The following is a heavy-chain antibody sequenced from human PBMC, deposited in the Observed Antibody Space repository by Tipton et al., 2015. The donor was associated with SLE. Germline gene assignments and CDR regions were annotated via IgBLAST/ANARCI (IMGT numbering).Heavy chain of an antibody. V-gene: IGHV1-3*01. D-gene: IGHD3-22*01. Sequence: QVQLVQSGAEVKKPGASVKVSCKTSGYTFTNYALHWVRQAPGQRLEWMGWLTAGNNNTKYSQIFQGRVTFTGDTSASTAYLEMSILRSEDTAVYYCAREGSGYYDPFDFWGQGTLVTVSA. CDR2: LTAGNNNT. CDR1: GYTFTNYA. CDR3: AREGSGYYDPFDF. J-gene: IGHJ5*01.